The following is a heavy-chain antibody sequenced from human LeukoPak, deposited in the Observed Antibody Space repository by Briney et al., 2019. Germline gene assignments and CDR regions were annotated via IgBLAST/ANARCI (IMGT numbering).Heavy chain of an antibody. CDR2: IIPIFGTA. D-gene: IGHD6-13*01. CDR1: GGTFSSYA. CDR3: ASLGYSSSWYPVDTDY. J-gene: IGHJ4*02. V-gene: IGHV1-69*13. Sequence: GASVKVSCKASGGTFSSYAISWVRQATGQGLEWMGGIIPIFGTANYAQKFQGRVTITADESTSTAYMELSSLRSEDTAVYYCASLGYSSSWYPVDTDYWGQGTLVTVSS.